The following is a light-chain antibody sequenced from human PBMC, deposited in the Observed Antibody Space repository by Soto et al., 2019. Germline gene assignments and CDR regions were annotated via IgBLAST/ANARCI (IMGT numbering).Light chain of an antibody. CDR2: DAS. CDR3: QQRSNWRRCLFT. CDR1: QSVSSY. J-gene: IGKJ3*01. Sequence: EIVLTQSPATLSLSPGERATLSCRASQSVSSYLAWYQQKPGQAPRLLIYDASNRATGIPARFSGSGSGTDFTLTISSLEPEEFAVYYCQQRSNWRRCLFTFGPGTKVDIK. V-gene: IGKV3-11*01.